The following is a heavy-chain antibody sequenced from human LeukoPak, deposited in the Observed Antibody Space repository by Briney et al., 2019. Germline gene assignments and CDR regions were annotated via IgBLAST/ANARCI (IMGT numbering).Heavy chain of an antibody. CDR2: IYHSGST. CDR1: GGSISRSNW. D-gene: IGHD3-3*01. V-gene: IGHV4-4*02. CDR3: AREDYDDSGAWYFDP. Sequence: SETLSLTCAVSGGSISRSNWWSWVRQPPGKGLEWIGEIYHSGSTNYNPSLKSRVTISVDKSKNQFSLKLSSATAADTAVYYCAREDYDDSGAWYFDPWGRGTLVTVSS. J-gene: IGHJ2*01.